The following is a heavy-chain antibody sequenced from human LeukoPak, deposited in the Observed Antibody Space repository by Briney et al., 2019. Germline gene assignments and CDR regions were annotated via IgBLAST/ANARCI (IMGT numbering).Heavy chain of an antibody. CDR1: GGTFSSYA. Sequence: ASVKVSCKASGGTFSSYAISWVRQAPGQGLEWMGRIIPILGIANYAQNFQGRVTITTDDSTTTAYMELSSLRSEDTAVYYCARGLGDYYDSSGYSYYYYMDVWGNGTTVTVSS. D-gene: IGHD3-22*01. CDR2: IIPILGIA. J-gene: IGHJ6*03. V-gene: IGHV1-69*04. CDR3: ARGLGDYYDSSGYSYYYYMDV.